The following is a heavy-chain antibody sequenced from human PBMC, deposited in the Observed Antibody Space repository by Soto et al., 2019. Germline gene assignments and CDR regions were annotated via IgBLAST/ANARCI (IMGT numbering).Heavy chain of an antibody. CDR2: IWYDGSNK. J-gene: IGHJ6*02. CDR1: GFTFSSYG. V-gene: IGHV3-33*01. D-gene: IGHD1-1*01. CDR3: ARDQGTGYYYYGMDV. Sequence: SLRLSCAASGFTFSSYGMHWVRQAPGKGLEWVAVIWYDGSNKYYADSVKGRFTISRDNSKNTLYLQMNSLRAEDTAVYYCARDQGTGYYYYGMDVWGQGTTVTVSS.